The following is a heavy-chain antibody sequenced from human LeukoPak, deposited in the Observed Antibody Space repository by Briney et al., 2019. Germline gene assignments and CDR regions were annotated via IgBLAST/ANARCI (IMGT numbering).Heavy chain of an antibody. CDR2: IRSKAYGGTT. V-gene: IGHV3-49*04. J-gene: IGHJ4*02. CDR1: GFTFGDYA. CDR3: TRGPTSRPPKTR. Sequence: GGSLRLSCTASGFTFGDYAMSWVRQAPGKGLEWVGFIRSKAYGGTTEYAASVKGRFTISRDDSKSIAYLQMNSLKTEDTAVYYCTRGPTSRPPKTRWGQGTLVTVSS.